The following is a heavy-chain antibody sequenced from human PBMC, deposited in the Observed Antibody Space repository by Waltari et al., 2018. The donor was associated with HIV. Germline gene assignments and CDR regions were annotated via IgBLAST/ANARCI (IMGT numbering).Heavy chain of an antibody. V-gene: IGHV3-23*01. D-gene: IGHD3-22*01. CDR2: IDGSGTKS. J-gene: IGHJ4*02. CDR3: AKAFYEDTAYYYDF. Sequence: EVQLMESGGGLVQPGGSRRLSCEASGFAFVPYAITWVRQFPERGLEWVAAIDGSGTKSFYADSVKGRFTLSRDNSKNTVFLQMNSLRAADTAIYYCAKAFYEDTAYYYDFWGRGTRVTVSS. CDR1: GFAFVPYA.